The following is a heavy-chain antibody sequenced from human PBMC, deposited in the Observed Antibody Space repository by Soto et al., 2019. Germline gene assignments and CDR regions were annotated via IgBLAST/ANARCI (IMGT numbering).Heavy chain of an antibody. D-gene: IGHD4-17*01. J-gene: IGHJ5*02. V-gene: IGHV3-30*03. CDR1: GFTFSRYG. CDR3: AREVRANLNDFGDYEWFDP. Sequence: GGSLRLSCVASGFTFSRYGMHWVRQGPATGLEWVSFISYDGGNTDYVGSVKGRFTISRDNSKNTLYLQMRSLRAEDTAVYFCAREVRANLNDFGDYEWFDPWGQGTLVTVSS. CDR2: ISYDGGNT.